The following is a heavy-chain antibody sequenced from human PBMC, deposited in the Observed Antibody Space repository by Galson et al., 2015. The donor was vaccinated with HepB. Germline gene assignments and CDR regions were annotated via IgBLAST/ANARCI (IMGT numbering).Heavy chain of an antibody. Sequence: SLRLSCAASGFTFSSYSMNWVRQAPGKGLEWVSSISSSSSYIYYADSVKGRFTISRDNAKNSLYLQMNSLRAEDTAVYYCATSRDGYNPLDYWGQGTLVTVSS. D-gene: IGHD5-24*01. V-gene: IGHV3-21*01. J-gene: IGHJ4*01. CDR3: ATSRDGYNPLDY. CDR1: GFTFSSYS. CDR2: ISSSSSYI.